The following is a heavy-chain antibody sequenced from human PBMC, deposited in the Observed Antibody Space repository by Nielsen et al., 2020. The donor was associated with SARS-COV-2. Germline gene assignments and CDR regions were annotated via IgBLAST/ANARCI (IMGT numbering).Heavy chain of an antibody. V-gene: IGHV4-61*01. CDR3: ARAVYCSSTSCYRYYYYYMDV. CDR2: IYYSGST. D-gene: IGHD2-2*02. J-gene: IGHJ6*03. Sequence: SETLSLTCTVSGGSISSSSYYWSWIRQPPGKGLEWIGYIYYSGSTNYNPSLKSRVTISVDTSKNQFSLKLSSVTAADTAVYYCARAVYCSSTSCYRYYYYYMDVWGKGTTVTVSS. CDR1: GGSISSSSYY.